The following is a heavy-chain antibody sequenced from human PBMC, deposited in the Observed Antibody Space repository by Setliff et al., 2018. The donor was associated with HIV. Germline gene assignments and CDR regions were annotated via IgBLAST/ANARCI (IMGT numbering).Heavy chain of an antibody. CDR1: GGSINSGSNY. CDR3: ARVNYDATGYYYYYYMDV. V-gene: IGHV4-61*09. J-gene: IGHJ6*03. CDR2: IHTTGRT. Sequence: SETLSLTCTVSGGSINSGSNYWTWIRQPTGKGLEWIGHIHTTGRTNYNPSLESRVTISLDSSKNQFSLNLTSVTVADTAVYYCARVNYDATGYYYYYYMDVWGKGTTVTVSS. D-gene: IGHD3-22*01.